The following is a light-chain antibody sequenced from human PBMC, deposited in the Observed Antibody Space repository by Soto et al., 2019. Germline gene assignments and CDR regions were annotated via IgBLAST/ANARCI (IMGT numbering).Light chain of an antibody. CDR3: CSYAGSFTYV. CDR2: EGT. J-gene: IGLJ1*01. CDR1: SSDVGSGSHNL. V-gene: IGLV2-23*01. Sequence: QSALTQPASLSGSPGQSITIPCTGTSSDVGSGSHNLVSWYQQRPGKAPKVIIYEGTKRPSGVSNRFSGSKSGNTASLTISGLQAEDEADYYCCSYAGSFTYVFGTGTKVTVL.